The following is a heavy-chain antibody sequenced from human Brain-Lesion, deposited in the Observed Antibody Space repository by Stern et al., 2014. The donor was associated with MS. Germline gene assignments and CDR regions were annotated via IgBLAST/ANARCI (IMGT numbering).Heavy chain of an antibody. J-gene: IGHJ4*02. V-gene: IGHV4-30-4*01. CDR2: IYYIGST. Sequence: QVQLQESGPGLVKPSQTLSLTCNVSGDSISSGDNYWSWIRQSPGKGLEWIGYIYYIGSTFYNPPLKGRVTISVDTSQNQFSLRLSSVTAADTAVYYCARGESSRYYYYFDYWGQGTLVTVSS. CDR1: GDSISSGDNY. D-gene: IGHD3-22*01. CDR3: ARGESSRYYYYFDY.